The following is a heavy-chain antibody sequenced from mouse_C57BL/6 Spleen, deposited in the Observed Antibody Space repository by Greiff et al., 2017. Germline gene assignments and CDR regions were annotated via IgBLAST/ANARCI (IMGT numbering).Heavy chain of an antibody. J-gene: IGHJ2*01. V-gene: IGHV5-4*01. CDR1: GFTFSSYA. D-gene: IGHD2-2*01. CDR2: ISDGGSYT. CDR3: ASDNDYGYDEGVFDY. Sequence: EVHLVESGGGLVKPGGSLKLSCAASGFTFSSYAMSWVRQTPEKRLEWVATISDGGSYTYYPDNVKGRFTISRDNAKNNLYLQMSHLKSEDTAMYYCASDNDYGYDEGVFDYWGQGTTLTVSS.